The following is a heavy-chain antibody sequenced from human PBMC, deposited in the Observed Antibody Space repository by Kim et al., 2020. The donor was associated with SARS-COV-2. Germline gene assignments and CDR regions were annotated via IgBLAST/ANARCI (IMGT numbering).Heavy chain of an antibody. CDR3: ARARGYNYEFFDY. D-gene: IGHD5-18*01. V-gene: IGHV1-3*01. Sequence: YSQKFQGRVTITRDTSASTAYMELSSLRSEDTAVYYCARARGYNYEFFDYWGQGTLVTVSS. J-gene: IGHJ4*02.